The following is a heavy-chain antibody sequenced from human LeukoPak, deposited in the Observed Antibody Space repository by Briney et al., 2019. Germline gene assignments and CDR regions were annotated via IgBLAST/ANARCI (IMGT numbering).Heavy chain of an antibody. CDR2: IKQDGSEK. CDR1: GFTFGSYW. Sequence: GGSLRLSCAASGFTFGSYWMSWVRQAPGKGLEWVANIKQDGSEKYYVDSVKGRFTISRDNAKNSLYLQMNSLRAEDTAVYYCARDRTPSHYWGQGTLVTVSS. CDR3: ARDRTPSHY. D-gene: IGHD2-2*01. V-gene: IGHV3-7*01. J-gene: IGHJ4*02.